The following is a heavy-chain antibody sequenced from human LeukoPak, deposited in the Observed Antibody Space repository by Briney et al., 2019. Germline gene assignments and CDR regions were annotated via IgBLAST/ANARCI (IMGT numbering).Heavy chain of an antibody. J-gene: IGHJ3*02. V-gene: IGHV3-23*01. CDR2: INGGGGST. CDR3: AKVAHGGDAFDI. Sequence: GGSLRLSCAASGFTFSSYAMTWVSQAPGKGLEWVSLINGGGGSTYYTDSVKGRFTVSRDNSKNTLYLQMSSLRAEDTAVYYCAKVAHGGDAFDIWGQGTMVTVSS. CDR1: GFTFSSYA.